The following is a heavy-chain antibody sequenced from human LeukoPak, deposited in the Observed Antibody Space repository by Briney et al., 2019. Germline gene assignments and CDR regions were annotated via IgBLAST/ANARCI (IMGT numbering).Heavy chain of an antibody. CDR2: IYYSGST. CDR3: ARDHLADYFDY. CDR1: GGSISSYY. V-gene: IGHV4-59*01. Sequence: PSETLSLTCTVSGGSISSYYWSWIRQPPGKGLEWIGYIYYSGSTNYTSSLKSRVTISIDTSKNQFSLRLSSVTAADTAVYYCARDHLADYFDYWGQGTLVTVSS. D-gene: IGHD3-3*02. J-gene: IGHJ4*02.